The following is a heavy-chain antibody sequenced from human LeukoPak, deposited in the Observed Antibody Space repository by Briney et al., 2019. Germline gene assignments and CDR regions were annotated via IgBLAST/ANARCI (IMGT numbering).Heavy chain of an antibody. CDR2: INGDGSST. J-gene: IGHJ4*02. Sequence: GGSLRLSCAASGFTFSSYWMHWVRQAPRKGLVWVSRINGDGSSTSYADSVKGRFTISRDNSKNTLYLQMNSLRAEDTAIYYCGRDFVNDAKARFDCWGQGTRVTVSS. CDR1: GFTFSSYW. D-gene: IGHD4/OR15-4a*01. V-gene: IGHV3-74*01. CDR3: GRDFVNDAKARFDC.